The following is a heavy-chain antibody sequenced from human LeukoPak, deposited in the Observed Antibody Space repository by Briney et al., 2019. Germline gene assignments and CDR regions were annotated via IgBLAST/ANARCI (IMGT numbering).Heavy chain of an antibody. CDR1: GGSISGYY. J-gene: IGHJ2*01. D-gene: IGHD3-22*01. Sequence: PSETLSLTCTVSGGSISGYYWSWIRQPPGKGLEWIGYIFYSGSTNYNPSLKSRVTISVDTSKNQFSLKLSSVTGADTAVYYYVGTTYYYDSSLGYVDLWGRGTLVTVSS. V-gene: IGHV4-59*01. CDR3: VGTTYYYDSSLGYVDL. CDR2: IFYSGST.